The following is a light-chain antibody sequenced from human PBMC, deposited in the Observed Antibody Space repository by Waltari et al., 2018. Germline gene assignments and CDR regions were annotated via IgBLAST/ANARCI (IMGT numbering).Light chain of an antibody. CDR2: GAS. V-gene: IGKV3-15*01. J-gene: IGKJ2*01. CDR3: QEYDDLPPT. Sequence: VLLTQSPASLSVSPGDTVILSCRASQSVRTNLVWYQQKAGQAPRTLIYGASTRASGVPSRFSGSGSGTDFSFTISSLQAEDMATYYCQEYDDLPPTFGQGTKLEIK. CDR1: QSVRTN.